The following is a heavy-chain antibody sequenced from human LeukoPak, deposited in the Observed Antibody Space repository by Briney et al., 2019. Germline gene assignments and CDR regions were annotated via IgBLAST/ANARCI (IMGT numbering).Heavy chain of an antibody. CDR2: ISGYNDNA. CDR3: ARDGNDVMDY. V-gene: IGHV1-18*01. Sequence: AAVKVSCKDSGYIFTNYGISWVRQAPGQGLECVGWISGYNDNARYAQKLQGRVTMIRETSTCTVYMELRSLSSDDTAIYYCARDGNDVMDYWGQGTQVTVSS. D-gene: IGHD1-1*01. CDR1: GYIFTNYG. J-gene: IGHJ4*02.